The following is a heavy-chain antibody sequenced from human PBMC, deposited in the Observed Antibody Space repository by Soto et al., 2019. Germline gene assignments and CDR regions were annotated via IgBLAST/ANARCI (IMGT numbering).Heavy chain of an antibody. CDR3: SPGSYSSGWYFGY. Sequence: GGSLRLSCAASGFTFRSYGMHWVRQAPGKGLEWVAVISYDGGNKYYADSVKGRFTISRDNSKNTLYLQMNSLRAEDTAVYYCSPGSYSSGWYFGYWGQGTMVTVSS. CDR2: ISYDGGNK. J-gene: IGHJ4*02. D-gene: IGHD6-19*01. CDR1: GFTFRSYG. V-gene: IGHV3-30*03.